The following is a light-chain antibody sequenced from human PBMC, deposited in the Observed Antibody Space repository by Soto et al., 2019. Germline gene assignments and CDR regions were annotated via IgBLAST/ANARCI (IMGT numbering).Light chain of an antibody. V-gene: IGLV2-8*01. CDR2: EVS. CDR3: SSCAGSNNPYV. CDR1: SVDVGGCKF. Sequence: QSALTQHPSASGSPGQSVTISCTGTSVDVGGCKFVSWYQQYPGKAPKLIIYEVSKRTSGVPDRFSGFKSGNTASLTVSGLQAEDEADYYCSSCAGSNNPYVFGIGTKLTVL. J-gene: IGLJ1*01.